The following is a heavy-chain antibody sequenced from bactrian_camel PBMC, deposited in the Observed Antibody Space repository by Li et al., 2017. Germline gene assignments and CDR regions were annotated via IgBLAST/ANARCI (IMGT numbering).Heavy chain of an antibody. CDR2: INSGATST. CDR3: AKAEYGGSSYKF. CDR1: GFGFSGNG. Sequence: VQLVESGGGSVQAGGSLRLSCAVSGFGFSGNGMSWVRQAPGKGLEWISAINSGATSTYYGDSVNGRFTISRDNANNTLFLQLNSLKTEDTAVYYCAKAEYGGSSYKFWGQGTQVTVS. V-gene: IGHV3S1*01. D-gene: IGHD6*01. J-gene: IGHJ4*01.